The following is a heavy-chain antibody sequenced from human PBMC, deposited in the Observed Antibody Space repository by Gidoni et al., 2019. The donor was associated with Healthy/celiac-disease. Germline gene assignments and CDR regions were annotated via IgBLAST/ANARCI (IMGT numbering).Heavy chain of an antibody. J-gene: IGHJ6*02. D-gene: IGHD4-17*01. CDR3: ARAPSTVTTEDYYYGMDV. CDR1: GYPFTSYG. CDR2: ISAYNGNT. Sequence: QVQLVQSGAEVKKPGASVKVSCKASGYPFTSYGISWVRQAPGQGLEWMGWISAYNGNTNYAQKHQGRVTMTTDTSTSTAYMELRSLRSDDTAVYYCARAPSTVTTEDYYYGMDVWGQGTTVTVSS. V-gene: IGHV1-18*01.